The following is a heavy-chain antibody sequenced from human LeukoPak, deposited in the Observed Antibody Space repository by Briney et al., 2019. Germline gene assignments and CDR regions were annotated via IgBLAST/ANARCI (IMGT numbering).Heavy chain of an antibody. D-gene: IGHD3-10*01. Sequence: ASVKVSCKASGYTFTSYYMHWVRQAPGQGLEWMGIINPGGGSTSYAQKFQGRVTMTRDTSTSTVYMELSSLRSEDTAVYYCARDPSYYGSGSPLNFFDYWGQGTLVTVSS. CDR2: INPGGGST. J-gene: IGHJ4*02. V-gene: IGHV1-46*01. CDR1: GYTFTSYY. CDR3: ARDPSYYGSGSPLNFFDY.